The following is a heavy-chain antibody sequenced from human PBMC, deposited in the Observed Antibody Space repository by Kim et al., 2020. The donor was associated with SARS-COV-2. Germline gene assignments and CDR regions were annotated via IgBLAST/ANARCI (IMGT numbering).Heavy chain of an antibody. J-gene: IGHJ4*02. Sequence: GGSLRLSCAASGFTFSSYAMSWVRQAPGKGLEWVSAISGSGGSTYYADSVKGRFTISRDNSKNTLYLQMNSLRAEDTAVYYCADSQGGSSWYWLAGGFWDWGQGTLVTVSS. CDR1: GFTFSSYA. D-gene: IGHD6-13*01. CDR2: ISGSGGST. V-gene: IGHV3-23*01. CDR3: ADSQGGSSWYWLAGGFWD.